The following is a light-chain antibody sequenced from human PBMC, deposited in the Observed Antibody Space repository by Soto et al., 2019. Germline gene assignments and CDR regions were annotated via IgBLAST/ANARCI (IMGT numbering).Light chain of an antibody. CDR3: QKYDTAPLT. CDR1: RDISNY. Sequence: DIQVTQSPSSLSASLGDRVSITCRASRDISNYLAWYQQKPGQAPRLLISGASTLKSGVPSRFSGSGSGTDFTLTITSLQPEDIATYFCQKYDTAPLTFGGGTKVEI. CDR2: GAS. J-gene: IGKJ4*01. V-gene: IGKV1-27*01.